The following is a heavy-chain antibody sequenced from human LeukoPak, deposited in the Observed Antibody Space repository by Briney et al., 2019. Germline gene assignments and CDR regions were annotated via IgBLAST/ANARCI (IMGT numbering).Heavy chain of an antibody. D-gene: IGHD1-26*01. CDR3: ARDRPSSGSYFDY. J-gene: IGHJ4*01. CDR1: GFTFSSYG. V-gene: IGHV3-33*01. CDR2: IWYDGSNK. Sequence: GGSLRLSCAASGFTFSSYGMHWVRQAPGKGLEWVAVIWYDGSNKYYAASVKGRFTISRDNSKNTLYLQMNSLRAEDTAVYYCARDRPSSGSYFDYWGQEPWSPSPQ.